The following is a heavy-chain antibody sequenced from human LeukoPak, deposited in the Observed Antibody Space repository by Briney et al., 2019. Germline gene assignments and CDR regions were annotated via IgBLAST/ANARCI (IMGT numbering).Heavy chain of an antibody. J-gene: IGHJ4*02. CDR1: GFTFTNHG. D-gene: IGHD4-23*01. V-gene: IGHV3-33*01. CDR2: IWYDGSKK. Sequence: SGGSLRLSCAASGFTFTNHGFHWVRQAPGKGLEWVALIWYDGSKKVYVDSVKGRFTISRDDPKNTLYLQMNSLRDEDTAVYYCARDLGNFDRGGSYFDYWGQGTLVTVSS. CDR3: ARDLGNFDRGGSYFDY.